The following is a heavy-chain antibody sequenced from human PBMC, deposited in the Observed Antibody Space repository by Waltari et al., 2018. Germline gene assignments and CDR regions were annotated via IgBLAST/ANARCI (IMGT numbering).Heavy chain of an antibody. D-gene: IGHD1-1*01. CDR2: INHSGST. V-gene: IGHV4-34*01. CDR1: GGSFSGYY. J-gene: IGHJ6*03. CDR3: ARAPSNGSRYARYYYYYYMDV. Sequence: QVQLQQWGAGLLKPSETLSLTCAVYGGSFSGYYWSWIRQPPGTGLEWIGEINHSGSTNYNPSLKSRVTISVDTSKNQFSLKLSSVTAADTAVYYCARAPSNGSRYARYYYYYYMDVWGKGTTVTVSS.